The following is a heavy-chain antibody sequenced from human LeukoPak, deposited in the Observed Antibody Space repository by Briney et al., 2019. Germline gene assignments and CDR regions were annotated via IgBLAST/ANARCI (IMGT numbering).Heavy chain of an antibody. Sequence: ASVKVSCXASGYTFTSYGISWVRRAPGQGLEWMGWISAYNGDTNYAQKLQGRVTMTTDTSTSTAYMELRSLRSDDTAVYYCARDLVEGGWYWTYWGQGTLVTASS. V-gene: IGHV1-18*01. D-gene: IGHD6-19*01. J-gene: IGHJ4*02. CDR2: ISAYNGDT. CDR3: ARDLVEGGWYWTY. CDR1: GYTFTSYG.